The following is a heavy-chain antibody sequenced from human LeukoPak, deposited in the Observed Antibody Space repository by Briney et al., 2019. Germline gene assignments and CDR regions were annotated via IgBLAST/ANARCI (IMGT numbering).Heavy chain of an antibody. CDR2: IYYSGST. V-gene: IGHV4-59*01. CDR3: ASGPYSSSWELDY. CDR1: GGSISSYY. D-gene: IGHD6-13*01. Sequence: PSETLSLTCTVSGGSISSYYWSWLRQPPGKGLEWIGYIYYSGSTNYNPSLKSRVTISVDTSKNQFSPKLSSVTAADTAVYYCASGPYSSSWELDYWGQGTLVTVSS. J-gene: IGHJ4*02.